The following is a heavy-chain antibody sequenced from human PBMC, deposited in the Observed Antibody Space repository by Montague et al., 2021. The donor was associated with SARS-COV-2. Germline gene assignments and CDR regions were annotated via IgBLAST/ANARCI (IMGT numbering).Heavy chain of an antibody. CDR1: DGSVSAYF. Sequence: SETLSLTCDFSDGSVSAYFWSWVRQLPGKGLEWIGQVDRSGTAHYSPSLQSRLTLSVDTSNNQVSLNLTSVTATDTATYYYARGRDSGTYFGTKYYFQYGLDVWGQGTTVTVSS. D-gene: IGHD3-10*01. CDR3: ARGRDSGTYFGTKYYFQYGLDV. V-gene: IGHV4-34*01. CDR2: VDRSGTA. J-gene: IGHJ6*02.